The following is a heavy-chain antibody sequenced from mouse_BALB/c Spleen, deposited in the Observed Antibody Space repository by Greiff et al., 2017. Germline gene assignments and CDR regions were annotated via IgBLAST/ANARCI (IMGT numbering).Heavy chain of an antibody. CDR2: ISYSGST. CDR1: GYSITSDYA. CDR3: ARRGNYEYYYAMDY. V-gene: IGHV3-2*02. Sequence: EVMLVESGPGLVKPSQSLSLTCTVTGYSITSDYAWNWIRQFPGNKLEWMGYISYSGSTSYNPSLKSRISITRDTSKNQFFLQLNSVTTEDTATYYCARRGNYEYYYAMDYWGQGTSVTVSS. D-gene: IGHD2-1*01. J-gene: IGHJ4*01.